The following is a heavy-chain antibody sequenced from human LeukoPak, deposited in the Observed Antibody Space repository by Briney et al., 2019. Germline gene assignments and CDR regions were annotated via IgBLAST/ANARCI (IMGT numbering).Heavy chain of an antibody. V-gene: IGHV4-39*07. Sequence: PSETLSLTCTVSGGSISSSSYYWGWIRQPPGKGLEWIGSIYYSGSTYYNPSLKSRVTISVDTSKNQFSLKLSSVTAADTAVYYCARVMLWFGELFLRYYCMDVWGKGTTVTVSS. J-gene: IGHJ6*03. CDR1: GGSISSSSYY. CDR2: IYYSGST. D-gene: IGHD3-10*01. CDR3: ARVMLWFGELFLRYYCMDV.